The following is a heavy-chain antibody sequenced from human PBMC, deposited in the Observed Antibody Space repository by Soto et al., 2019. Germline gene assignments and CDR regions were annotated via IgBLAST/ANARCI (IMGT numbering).Heavy chain of an antibody. J-gene: IGHJ3*02. D-gene: IGHD3-22*01. CDR3: ARVQSSGYYHDAFDI. CDR1: GGSISSSNW. Sequence: SETLSLTCAVSGGSISSSNWWSWVRQPPGKGLEWIGEIYHSGSTNYNPSLKSRVTISVDKSKNQFSLKLSSVTAADTAVYYCARVQSSGYYHDAFDIWGQGTMVTVSS. V-gene: IGHV4-4*02. CDR2: IYHSGST.